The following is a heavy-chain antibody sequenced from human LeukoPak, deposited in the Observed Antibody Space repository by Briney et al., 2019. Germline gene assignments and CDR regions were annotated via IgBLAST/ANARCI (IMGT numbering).Heavy chain of an antibody. V-gene: IGHV4-34*01. CDR3: ARLDRYYGSGSYNPQNWFDP. Sequence: SETLSLTCAVYGGSFSGYYWSWIRQPPGKGLEWIGEINHSGSTNYNPSLKSRVTISVDTSKNQFSLKLSSVTAADTAVYYCARLDRYYGSGSYNPQNWFDPWGQGTLVTASS. CDR1: GGSFSGYY. D-gene: IGHD3-10*01. J-gene: IGHJ5*02. CDR2: INHSGST.